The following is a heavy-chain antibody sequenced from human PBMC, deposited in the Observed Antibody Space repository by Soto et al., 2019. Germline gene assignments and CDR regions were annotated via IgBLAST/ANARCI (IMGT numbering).Heavy chain of an antibody. J-gene: IGHJ3*02. CDR1: GVSINSGGYY. CDR3: ARGSQLERDALDI. CDR2: IYYPGHT. Sequence: QVQLQESGPGLVKPSQTLSLTCSVSGVSINSGGYYWSWIRHHPGKGLEWIGYIYYPGHTFYNSSLKSRVAMSLDTSKNQFSLKLSSVTAADTAVYYCARGSQLERDALDIWGQGTMVTVSS. V-gene: IGHV4-31*03. D-gene: IGHD1-1*01.